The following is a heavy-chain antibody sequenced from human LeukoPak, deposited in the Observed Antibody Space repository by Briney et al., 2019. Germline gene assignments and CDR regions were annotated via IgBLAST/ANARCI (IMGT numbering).Heavy chain of an antibody. CDR3: ARGSKYTYVFDY. Sequence: ASVKVSCKASGYTFTDYYMHRVRQAPGQGLEWMGCINPNSNGTKYAQKFQGRVTMTRDTSITTAYLELSRLRSDDTAVYHCARGSKYTYVFDYWGQGTLVTVSS. CDR2: INPNSNGT. J-gene: IGHJ4*02. CDR1: GYTFTDYY. D-gene: IGHD5-18*01. V-gene: IGHV1-2*02.